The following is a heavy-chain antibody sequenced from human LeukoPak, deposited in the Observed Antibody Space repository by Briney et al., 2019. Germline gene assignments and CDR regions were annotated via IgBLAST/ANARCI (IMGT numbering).Heavy chain of an antibody. V-gene: IGHV1-18*01. J-gene: IGHJ6*03. CDR3: ARAPPRYYYYYYMDV. Sequence: GASVKVSCKASGYTFTSYGISWVRQAPGQGLEWMGWISAYNGNTNYAQKLQGRVTMTTDTSTSTAYMELRSLRSDDTAVYYCARAPPRYYYYYYMDVWGKGTTVTVSS. CDR2: ISAYNGNT. CDR1: GYTFTSYG.